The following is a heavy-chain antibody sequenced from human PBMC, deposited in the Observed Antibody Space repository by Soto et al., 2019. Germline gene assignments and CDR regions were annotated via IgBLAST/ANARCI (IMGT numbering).Heavy chain of an antibody. CDR1: GFTFSTYA. V-gene: IGHV3-23*01. CDR3: AVIPTIYRPYVARWFDP. D-gene: IGHD3-16*02. Sequence: EMQVLESGGGLVQPGGSLRLSCEASGFTFSTYAMSWVRQAPGKGLEWVSSITGTGDSTYYADSVKGRFTISRDNSKNTVCLQMNTLRVEDTAVYYCAVIPTIYRPYVARWFDPWGQGTLVTVSS. J-gene: IGHJ5*02. CDR2: ITGTGDST.